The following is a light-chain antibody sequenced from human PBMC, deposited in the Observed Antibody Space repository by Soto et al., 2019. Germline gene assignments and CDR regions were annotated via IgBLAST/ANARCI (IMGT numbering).Light chain of an antibody. V-gene: IGKV3-11*01. CDR1: LSVSSY. J-gene: IGKJ1*01. CDR2: DAS. Sequence: EIVLTQSPATLSLSPGERATLSCRASLSVSSYLAWYQQKPGQAPRLLIYDASNRTTGIPARFSGSGSGTDFTLTISSLEPEDFAVYYCQQRSNWPWTFGQGTGVEIK. CDR3: QQRSNWPWT.